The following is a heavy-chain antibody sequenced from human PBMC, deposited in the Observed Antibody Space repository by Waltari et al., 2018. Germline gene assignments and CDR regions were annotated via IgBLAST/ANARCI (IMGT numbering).Heavy chain of an antibody. V-gene: IGHV1-2*02. Sequence: QVQLVQSGAEVKKPGASVKVSCKASGYTFTGYYMHWVRQAPGQGLEWMGWINPNSGGTNYAQKFQGRVTMTRDTSISTAYMELSRLRSDDTAVYYCARDRRYYDSSGYCFDYWGQGTLVTVSS. D-gene: IGHD3-22*01. CDR3: ARDRRYYDSSGYCFDY. CDR2: INPNSGGT. CDR1: GYTFTGYY. J-gene: IGHJ4*02.